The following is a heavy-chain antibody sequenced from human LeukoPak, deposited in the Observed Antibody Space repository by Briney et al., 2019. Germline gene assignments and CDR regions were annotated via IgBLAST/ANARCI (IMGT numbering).Heavy chain of an antibody. CDR3: ARDLGMEFDY. CDR1: GFTFNSYG. CDR2: ISSSGSTI. V-gene: IGHV3-48*04. Sequence: GGSLRLSCAATGFTFNSYGMHWVRRAPGKGLEWVSYISSSGSTIYYADSVKGRFTISRDNAENSLYLQMNSLRAEDTAVYYCARDLGMEFDYWGQGTLVTVSS. J-gene: IGHJ4*02. D-gene: IGHD7-27*01.